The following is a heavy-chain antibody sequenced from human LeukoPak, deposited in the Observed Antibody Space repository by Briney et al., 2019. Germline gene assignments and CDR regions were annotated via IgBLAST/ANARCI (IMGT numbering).Heavy chain of an antibody. D-gene: IGHD3-10*01. V-gene: IGHV1-18*01. J-gene: IGHJ6*02. CDR2: ISAYDGNT. CDR3: ARSFYPAGAMGV. Sequence: ASVKVSCKASGYTFTSFGITWVRQAPGQGLEWMGWISAYDGNTNYAQNLQGRVTMTTDTSTSTAYMDLRSLRSDDTAVYYCARSFYPAGAMGVWGQGTTVTVSS. CDR1: GYTFTSFG.